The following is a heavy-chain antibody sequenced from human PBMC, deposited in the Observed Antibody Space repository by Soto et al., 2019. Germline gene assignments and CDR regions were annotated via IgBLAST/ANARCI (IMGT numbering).Heavy chain of an antibody. CDR3: ARGVGSYYYGMDV. D-gene: IGHD2-15*01. J-gene: IGHJ6*02. V-gene: IGHV4-59*01. CDR1: GGSISSYY. CDR2: IYYSGST. Sequence: PSETLSLTCTVSGGSISSYYWSWIRQPPGKGLEWIGYIYYSGSTNYNPSLKSRVTISVDTSKNQFSLKLSSVTAADTAVYYCARGVGSYYYGMDVWGQGTTVTVSS.